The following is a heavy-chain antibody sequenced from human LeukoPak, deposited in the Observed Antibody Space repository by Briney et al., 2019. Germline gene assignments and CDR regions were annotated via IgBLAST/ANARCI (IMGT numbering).Heavy chain of an antibody. J-gene: IGHJ3*02. CDR1: GFTFSTYG. CDR3: ARDQAAAGSDAFDI. Sequence: PGGSLRLSCAASGFTFSTYGMNWVRQAPGKGLEWVSSIGRSSSYMYYADSVKGRFTISRDNTKNSLYLQMNSLRAEDTAVYYRARDQAAAGSDAFDIWGQGTMVSVSS. D-gene: IGHD6-13*01. CDR2: IGRSSSYM. V-gene: IGHV3-21*01.